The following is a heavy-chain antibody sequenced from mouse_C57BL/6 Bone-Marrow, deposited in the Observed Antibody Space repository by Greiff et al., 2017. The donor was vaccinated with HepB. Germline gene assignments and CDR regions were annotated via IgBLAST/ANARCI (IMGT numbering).Heavy chain of an antibody. V-gene: IGHV14-4*01. D-gene: IGHD1-1*01. CDR3: TVGGYFDY. CDR1: GFNIKDDY. Sequence: EVKLQQSGAELVRPGASVKLSCTASGFNIKDDYMHWVKQRPEQGLEWIGWIDPENGDTEYASKFQGKATITADTSSNTAYLQLSSLTSEDTAVYYCTVGGYFDYWGQGTTLTVSS. J-gene: IGHJ2*01. CDR2: IDPENGDT.